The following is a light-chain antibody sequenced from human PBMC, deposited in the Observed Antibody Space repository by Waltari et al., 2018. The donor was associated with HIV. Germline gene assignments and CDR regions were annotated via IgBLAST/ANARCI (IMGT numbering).Light chain of an antibody. CDR1: SSTIGSNI. J-gene: IGLJ3*02. Sequence: QSVLTQPPSASGTPGQRVTISCSGGSSTIGSNIVNWYHQLPGTAPKLLFYSDNQRPSGGPDRFSASKSGTSASLAISGLQSEDEADYYCAAWDDSLNGWVFGGGTKLTVL. CDR3: AAWDDSLNGWV. V-gene: IGLV1-44*01. CDR2: SDN.